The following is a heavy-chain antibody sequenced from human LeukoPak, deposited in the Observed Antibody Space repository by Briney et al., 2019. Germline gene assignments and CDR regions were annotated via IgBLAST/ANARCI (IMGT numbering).Heavy chain of an antibody. V-gene: IGHV4-59*08. CDR1: GGSISSYY. CDR3: ARRPSYCSGGSCYRYYYGMDV. Sequence: SETLSLTCTVSGGSISSYYSSWIRQPPGKGLEGIGYIYYSGSTNYNPSLKSRVTISVDTSKNQFSLKLSSVTAADTAVYYCARRPSYCSGGSCYRYYYGMDVWGQGTTVTVSS. CDR2: IYYSGST. D-gene: IGHD2-15*01. J-gene: IGHJ6*02.